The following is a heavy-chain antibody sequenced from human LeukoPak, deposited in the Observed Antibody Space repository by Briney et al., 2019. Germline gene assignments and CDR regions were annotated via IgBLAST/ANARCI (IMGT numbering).Heavy chain of an antibody. J-gene: IGHJ4*02. V-gene: IGHV3-23*01. CDR1: GFSISNYW. Sequence: GGSLRLSCAASGFSISNYWMSWVRQAPGKGLEWVSAISGSGGSTYYADSVKGRFTISRDNSKNTLYLQMNSLRAEDTAVYYCAKVDSSIDYWGQGTLVTVSS. CDR3: AKVDSSIDY. CDR2: ISGSGGST. D-gene: IGHD5-18*01.